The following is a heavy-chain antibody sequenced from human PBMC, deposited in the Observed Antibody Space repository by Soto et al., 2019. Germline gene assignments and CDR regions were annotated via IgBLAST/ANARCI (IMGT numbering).Heavy chain of an antibody. CDR1: GFTFNIYA. V-gene: IGHV3-23*01. CDR2: ISGSGDKA. CDR3: ARERTSDYSTIYTWLAP. J-gene: IGHJ5*02. Sequence: GGSLRLSCVAPGFTFNIYAMRWDRQASGKGLEWVSAISGSGDKAHYADSVKGRFTISRDNSKNTLYLQMNSLSAEDTAIYFCARERTSDYSTIYTWLAPWGLGTLVTVSS. D-gene: IGHD3-22*01.